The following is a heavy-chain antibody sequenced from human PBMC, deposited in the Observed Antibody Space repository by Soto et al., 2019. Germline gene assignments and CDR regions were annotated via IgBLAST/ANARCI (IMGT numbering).Heavy chain of an antibody. CDR2: ISATGGST. Sequence: PGGSLRLSCAASGFTFGNYAMTWVRQAPGKGLEWVSAISATGGSTYYADSVKGRFTVSRDNSRNTLYVQMDSLRVEDTALYYCAKDISSGWYFDIWGQGTMVT. CDR3: AKDISSGWYFDI. D-gene: IGHD6-19*01. CDR1: GFTFGNYA. V-gene: IGHV3-23*01. J-gene: IGHJ3*02.